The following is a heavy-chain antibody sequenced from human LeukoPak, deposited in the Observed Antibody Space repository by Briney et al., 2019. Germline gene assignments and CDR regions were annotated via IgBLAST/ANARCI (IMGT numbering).Heavy chain of an antibody. V-gene: IGHV1-8*01. J-gene: IGHJ5*02. Sequence: ASVKVSCKASGYTFTSYDINWVRQATGQGLEWMGWMNPNRGNTGYAQKFQGRVTMTRNTSISTAYMELSSLRSEDTAVYYCARGRYYYDSSGLNWFDPWGQGTLVTVSS. CDR1: GYTFTSYD. CDR2: MNPNRGNT. D-gene: IGHD3-22*01. CDR3: ARGRYYYDSSGLNWFDP.